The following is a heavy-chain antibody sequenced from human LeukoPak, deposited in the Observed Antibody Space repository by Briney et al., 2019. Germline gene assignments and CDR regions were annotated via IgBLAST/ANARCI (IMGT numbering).Heavy chain of an antibody. D-gene: IGHD1-14*01. J-gene: IGHJ6*02. Sequence: GGSLRLSCAASGFTFSSYSMNWVRQAPGKGLEWVSSISSSSSYIYYADSVKGRLTISRDNAKNSLYLQMNSLRAEDTAVYYCARTDERNFYGMDVWGQGTTVTVSS. CDR2: ISSSSSYI. CDR1: GFTFSSYS. CDR3: ARTDERNFYGMDV. V-gene: IGHV3-21*01.